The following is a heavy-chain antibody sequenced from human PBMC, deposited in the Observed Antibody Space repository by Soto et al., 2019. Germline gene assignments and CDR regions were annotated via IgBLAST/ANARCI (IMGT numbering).Heavy chain of an antibody. J-gene: IGHJ6*02. CDR2: IWYDGNKK. CDR3: ARDRVIQLWLRPHYYYGMDV. V-gene: IGHV3-33*01. CDR1: GFTFSSNG. D-gene: IGHD5-18*01. Sequence: GGSLRLSCAASGFTFSSNGMHWVRQAPGKGLEWVAVIWYDGNKKYYADSVKGRFTISRDNSKNTLYLQMNSLRAEDTAVYYCARDRVIQLWLRPHYYYGMDVWGQGTTVTVSS.